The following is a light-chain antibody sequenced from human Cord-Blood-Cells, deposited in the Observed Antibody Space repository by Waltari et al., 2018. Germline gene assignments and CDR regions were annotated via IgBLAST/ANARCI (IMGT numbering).Light chain of an antibody. CDR2: DVS. Sequence: QSALTQPASVSGSPGQSITIPRTGTSSDLGGYNYVSWYQQHPGKAPKLMIYDVSNRPSGVSNRFSGSKSGNTASLTISGLQAEDEADYYCSSYTSSSTRVFGGGTKLTVL. CDR1: SSDLGGYNY. J-gene: IGLJ3*02. CDR3: SSYTSSSTRV. V-gene: IGLV2-14*01.